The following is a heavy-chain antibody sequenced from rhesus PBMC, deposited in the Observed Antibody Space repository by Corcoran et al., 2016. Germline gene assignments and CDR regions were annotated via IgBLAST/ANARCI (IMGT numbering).Heavy chain of an antibody. V-gene: IGHV2S1*01. Sequence: QVTLKESGPALVKPTQTLTLTCTFSGFSLSTRGMGVGWIRQPPGKALEWLASIYWDDDKYYSTSLKSRLTISKDTSNNQVVLPMTNMDPVDTATYYCARDTGVIHRKLGYWGQGVLVTVSS. CDR2: IYWDDDK. CDR1: GFSLSTRGMG. J-gene: IGHJ4*01. CDR3: ARDTGVIHRKLGY. D-gene: IGHD3-22*01.